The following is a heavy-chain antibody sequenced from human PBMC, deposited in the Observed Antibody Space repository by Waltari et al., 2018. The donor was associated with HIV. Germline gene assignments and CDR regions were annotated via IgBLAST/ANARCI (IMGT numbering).Heavy chain of an antibody. CDR3: AKGGGYYDSSGYPFFDY. V-gene: IGHV3-23*01. CDR2: ISGSGGST. CDR1: GFTFSSYA. D-gene: IGHD3-22*01. J-gene: IGHJ4*02. Sequence: EVQLLESGGGLVQPGGSLRLSCAASGFTFSSYAMSWVRQAPGKGLEWVSAISGSGGSTYYADSVKGRFTISRDNSKNTLYLQMNSLRAEDTAVYYCAKGGGYYDSSGYPFFDYWGQGTLVTVSS.